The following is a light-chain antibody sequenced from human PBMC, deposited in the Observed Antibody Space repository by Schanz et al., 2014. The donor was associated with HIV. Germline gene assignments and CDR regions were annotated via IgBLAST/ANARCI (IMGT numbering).Light chain of an antibody. J-gene: IGLJ3*02. Sequence: QSVLTQPPSVSAAPGQKVTISCSGSNTNIGKNSVSWYQQLPGTAPKLLIYNNDERPSGIPDRFSGSKSGTSASLAISGLQSEDEADYYCATWDDSLNGWVFGGGTKLTVL. V-gene: IGLV1-51*01. CDR3: ATWDDSLNGWV. CDR1: NTNIGKNS. CDR2: NND.